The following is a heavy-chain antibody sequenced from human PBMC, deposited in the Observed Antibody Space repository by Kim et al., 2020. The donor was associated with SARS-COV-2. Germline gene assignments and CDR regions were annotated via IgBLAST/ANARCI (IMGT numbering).Heavy chain of an antibody. CDR2: IYYSGST. J-gene: IGHJ6*02. CDR3: ARGINIKRYFDWPYYYYGMDV. Sequence: SETLSLTCTVSGGSISSYYWSWIRQPPGKGLEWIGYIYYSGSTNYNPSLKSRVTISVDTSKNQFSLKLSSVTAADTAVYYCARGINIKRYFDWPYYYYGMDVWGQGTTVTVSS. V-gene: IGHV4-59*13. D-gene: IGHD3-9*01. CDR1: GGSISSYY.